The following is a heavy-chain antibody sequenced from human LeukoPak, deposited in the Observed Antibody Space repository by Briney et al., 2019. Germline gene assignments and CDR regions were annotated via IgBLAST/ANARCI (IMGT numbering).Heavy chain of an antibody. D-gene: IGHD6-19*01. V-gene: IGHV1-8*01. J-gene: IGHJ6*03. CDR3: ARGPIAVAGRYYYYYYMDV. Sequence: ASVKVSCKASGYTFTSYDINWVRQATGQGLEWMGWMNPNSGNTGYAQKFQGRVTMTRNTYISTAYMELSSLRSEDTAVYYCARGPIAVAGRYYYYYYMDVWGKGTTVTISS. CDR1: GYTFTSYD. CDR2: MNPNSGNT.